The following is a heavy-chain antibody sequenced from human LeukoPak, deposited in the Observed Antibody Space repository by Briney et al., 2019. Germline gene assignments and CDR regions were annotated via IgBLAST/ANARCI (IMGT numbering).Heavy chain of an antibody. CDR2: IYYSGST. V-gene: IGHV4-30-4*01. J-gene: IGHJ5*02. CDR1: GGSISSGDYY. Sequence: SETLSLTCTVSGGSISSGDYYWSWIRQPPGKGLEWIGYIYYSGSTYYNPSLKSRVTISVDTSKNQFSLKLNSVTAADTAVYYCARGPPNTDTYCDTTSCQNWVDPWGQGTLVTVSS. D-gene: IGHD2-2*01. CDR3: ARGPPNTDTYCDTTSCQNWVDP.